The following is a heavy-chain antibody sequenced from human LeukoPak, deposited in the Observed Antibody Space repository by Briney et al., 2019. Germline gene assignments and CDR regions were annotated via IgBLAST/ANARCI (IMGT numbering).Heavy chain of an antibody. J-gene: IGHJ4*02. V-gene: IGHV3-21*01. D-gene: IGHD2-2*01. CDR2: ISSSSSYI. Sequence: GGSLGLSCAASGFTFSSYSMNWVRQAPGKGLEWVSSISSSSSYIYYADSVKGRFTISRGNAKNSLYLQMNSLRAEDTAVYYCASRGRSSSTSPLDYWGQGTLVTVSS. CDR1: GFTFSSYS. CDR3: ASRGRSSSTSPLDY.